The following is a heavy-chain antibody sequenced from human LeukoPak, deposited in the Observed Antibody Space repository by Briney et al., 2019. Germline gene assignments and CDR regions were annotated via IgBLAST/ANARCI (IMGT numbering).Heavy chain of an antibody. J-gene: IGHJ4*02. CDR1: GGTFSSYA. D-gene: IGHD3-10*01. CDR2: IIPIFGTA. V-gene: IGHV1-69*05. Sequence: VASVKVSCKASGGTFSSYAISWVRQAPGQGLEWMGRIIPIFGTASYAQKFQGRVTITTDESTSTAYMELSSLRSEDTAVYYCARDFYGSGIPAEYYFDYWGQGTLVTVSS. CDR3: ARDFYGSGIPAEYYFDY.